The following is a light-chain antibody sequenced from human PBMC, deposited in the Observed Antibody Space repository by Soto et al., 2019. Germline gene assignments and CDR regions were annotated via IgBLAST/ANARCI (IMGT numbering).Light chain of an antibody. CDR1: EGVSNTY. CDR3: QQFGGSSRT. V-gene: IGKV3-20*01. Sequence: EIVMTQSPATVSVSPGERVTISCRASEGVSNTYLAWYQQKPGQAPRLLIYGASFRATGIPDRFSGSGSGTDFTLTITRLEPEDFAVYYCQQFGGSSRTFGQGTKVDIK. J-gene: IGKJ1*01. CDR2: GAS.